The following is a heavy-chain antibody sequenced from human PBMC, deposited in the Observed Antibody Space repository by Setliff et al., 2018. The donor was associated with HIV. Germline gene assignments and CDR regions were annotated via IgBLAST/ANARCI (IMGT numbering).Heavy chain of an antibody. CDR2: INPGDSDI. D-gene: IGHD1-20*01. J-gene: IGHJ6*02. V-gene: IGHV5-51*01. CDR3: ASSITVAGGRSFYYYAMDV. CDR1: GYSLTSYW. Sequence: GESLKISCKASGYSLTSYWIGWVRQMPGKGLEWMGIINPGDSDIRYSPSFRGQVTISVDKSINTAYLQWSSLKASDTAMYYCASSITVAGGRSFYYYAMDVWGQGTTVTVSS.